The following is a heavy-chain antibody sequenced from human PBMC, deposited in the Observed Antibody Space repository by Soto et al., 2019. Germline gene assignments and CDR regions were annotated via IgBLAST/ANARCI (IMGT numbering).Heavy chain of an antibody. D-gene: IGHD2-15*01. V-gene: IGHV1-58*01. CDR2: LVVGTGNT. Sequence: SVKVSCKTSGFTFRSSAVQWVRQARGQRLEWIGWLVVGTGNTNYAQKFQQRVTISSDRSTNTVSMELSSLTSEDTAVYYCATGAYCSGGSCPDYYYYYYGMDLWGQGTTVTVSS. CDR3: ATGAYCSGGSCPDYYYYYYGMDL. J-gene: IGHJ6*02. CDR1: GFTFRSSA.